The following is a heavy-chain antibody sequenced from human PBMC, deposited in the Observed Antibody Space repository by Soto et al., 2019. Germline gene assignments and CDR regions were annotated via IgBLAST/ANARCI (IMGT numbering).Heavy chain of an antibody. J-gene: IGHJ4*02. CDR2: ASRSGAYT. CDR3: VKYTVTEDLGEH. D-gene: IGHD4-17*01. Sequence: EVQLLESGGGLVQPGGSLRLSCSSSGFIFGSYATAWVRQPPGKGLEWVSGASRSGAYTFYAPSVRGRFSISRDNSRDTLWLQMDSLRVEDTALYFCVKYTVTEDLGEHWGQGTLVTVSS. V-gene: IGHV3-23*01. CDR1: GFIFGSYA.